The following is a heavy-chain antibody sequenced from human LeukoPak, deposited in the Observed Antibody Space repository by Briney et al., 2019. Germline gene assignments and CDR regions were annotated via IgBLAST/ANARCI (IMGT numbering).Heavy chain of an antibody. J-gene: IGHJ4*02. D-gene: IGHD3-10*01. CDR1: GFTFSSYG. V-gene: IGHV3-33*01. CDR2: IWYDGSNK. Sequence: GGSLRLSCAASGFTFSSYGMHWVRQAPGKGLEWVAVIWYDGSNKYYADSVKGRFTISRDNSKNTLYLQMNSLRAGDTAVYYCARDMGDSAYYFDYWGQGTLVTVSS. CDR3: ARDMGDSAYYFDY.